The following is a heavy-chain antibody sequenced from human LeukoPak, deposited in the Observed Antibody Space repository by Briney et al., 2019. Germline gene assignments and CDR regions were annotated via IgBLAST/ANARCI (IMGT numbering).Heavy chain of an antibody. J-gene: IGHJ4*02. CDR1: GFTFSSYA. CDR3: ARASGYYDSSGYYDY. Sequence: GGSLRLSCAASGFTFSSYAMHWVRQAPGKALEYVSAISSNGGSTYYANSVKGRFTISRDNSKNTLYLQMGSLRAEDMAVYYCARASGYYDSSGYYDYWGQGTLVTVS. D-gene: IGHD3-22*01. CDR2: ISSNGGST. V-gene: IGHV3-64*01.